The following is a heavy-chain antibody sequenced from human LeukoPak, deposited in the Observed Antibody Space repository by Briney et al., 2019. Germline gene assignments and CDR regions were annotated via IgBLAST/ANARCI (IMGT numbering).Heavy chain of an antibody. V-gene: IGHV3-53*01. Sequence: PGGSLRLSCAASAFSLSTYSMNWVRQSPGKGLEWVSVLYSDGNTKYADSVQGRFTISRDNSKNTLYLEMNSLSPDDTAVYYCARGVEPLAANTLAYWGQGTLVTVSS. CDR3: ARGVEPLAANTLAY. CDR2: LYSDGNT. J-gene: IGHJ4*02. D-gene: IGHD1-14*01. CDR1: AFSLSTYS.